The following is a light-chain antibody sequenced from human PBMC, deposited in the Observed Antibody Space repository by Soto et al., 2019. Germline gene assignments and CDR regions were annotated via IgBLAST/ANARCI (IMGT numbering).Light chain of an antibody. CDR2: EVS. CDR3: SSYAGSNNYV. CDR1: SGDVGGYNY. J-gene: IGLJ1*01. V-gene: IGLV2-8*01. Sequence: QSVLTQPPSASGSPGQSVTISCTGTSGDVGGYNYVSWYQQHPGKAPKLMIFEVSERPSGVPDRFSASKSGNTASLTVSGLQAEDEADYYCSSYAGSNNYVFVTGTKVTVL.